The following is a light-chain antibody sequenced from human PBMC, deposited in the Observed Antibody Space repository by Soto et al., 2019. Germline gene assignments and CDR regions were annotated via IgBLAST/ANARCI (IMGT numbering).Light chain of an antibody. V-gene: IGKV1-9*01. CDR2: AAS. CDR1: QAIDTY. J-gene: IGKJ5*01. Sequence: DIQLTQSPSFLSASVGDRVTITCRASQAIDTYLAWYQQKPGKAPKLLIYAASLLQSVVPSRFSGSGSGTEFTLTINSLQPEDFASYYCQQLNSFPFIFGQGTRLEIK. CDR3: QQLNSFPFI.